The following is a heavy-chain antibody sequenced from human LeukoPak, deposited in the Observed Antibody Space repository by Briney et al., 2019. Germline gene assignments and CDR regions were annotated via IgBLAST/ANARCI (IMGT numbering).Heavy chain of an antibody. CDR3: VIIDAGYSSGGLFAY. V-gene: IGHV4-59*01. CDR1: AGSIRSYH. J-gene: IGHJ4*02. Sequence: SETLLLISSVSAGSIRSYHWSCFRQPPRKGLEWLGYIYYSESTNYNPSLKTRVTISVDTANNQFALKLSSGTAADAAVYYCVIIDAGYSSGGLFAYGGEGTLVSVS. CDR2: IYYSEST. D-gene: IGHD6-19*01.